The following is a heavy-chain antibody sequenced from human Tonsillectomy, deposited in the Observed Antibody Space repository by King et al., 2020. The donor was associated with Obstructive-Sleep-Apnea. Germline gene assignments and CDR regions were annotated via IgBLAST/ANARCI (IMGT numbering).Heavy chain of an antibody. J-gene: IGHJ3*02. CDR3: AKDIAVAGMVAFDI. V-gene: IGHV3-9*01. D-gene: IGHD6-19*01. CDR2: VSWNSVSI. CDR1: GFTFDDYA. Sequence: VQLVESGGGLVQPGRSLRLSCVGSGFTFDDYAMHWVRQVPGKGLEWVSGVSWNSVSIVYADSVKVRFTISRDNAKNSLYLQMNSLSADDTALYYCAKDIAVAGMVAFDIWGQGTMVTVSS.